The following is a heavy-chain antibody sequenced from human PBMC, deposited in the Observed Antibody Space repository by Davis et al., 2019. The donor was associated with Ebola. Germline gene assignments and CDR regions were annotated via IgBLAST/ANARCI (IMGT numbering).Heavy chain of an antibody. Sequence: GESLKISCAASGFTFSSYGMHWVRQAPGKGLEWLTFIRYDGSDKYYTDSVKGRFTISRHNSKNTLYLQMNSLRAEDTAVYYCAKDHSIQLPLFDYWGQGTLVTVSS. CDR1: GFTFSSYG. V-gene: IGHV3-30*02. D-gene: IGHD5-18*01. J-gene: IGHJ4*02. CDR2: IRYDGSDK. CDR3: AKDHSIQLPLFDY.